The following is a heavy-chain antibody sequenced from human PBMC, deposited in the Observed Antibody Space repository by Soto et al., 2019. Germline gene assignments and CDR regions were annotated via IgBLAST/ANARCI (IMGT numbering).Heavy chain of an antibody. CDR2: IYYSWST. D-gene: IGHD5-12*01. J-gene: IGHJ3*02. CDR1: GGSISSSSYY. Sequence: SETLSLTCTVSGGSISSSSYYWGWIRQPPGKGLEWIGSIYYSWSTYYNPSLKSRVTISVDTSKNHFSLKLSSLTAADTAVYYCAIDLGATIDAFDSWGQGTMVT. CDR3: AIDLGATIDAFDS. V-gene: IGHV4-39*01.